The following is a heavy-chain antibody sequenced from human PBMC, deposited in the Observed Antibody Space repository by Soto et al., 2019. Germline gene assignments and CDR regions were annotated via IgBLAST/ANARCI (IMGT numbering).Heavy chain of an antibody. D-gene: IGHD4-17*01. CDR3: GRRYGDAFDF. V-gene: IGHV4-59*08. J-gene: IGHJ4*02. CDR1: GASLSSYY. Sequence: SETLSLTCVVSGASLSSYYWSWIRQPPGKGLEWIGYIYYSGSTNYNPSLKSRVTISVDTSKNQFSLKLSSVTAADTAVYYCGRRYGDAFDFWGQGTLVTVSS. CDR2: IYYSGST.